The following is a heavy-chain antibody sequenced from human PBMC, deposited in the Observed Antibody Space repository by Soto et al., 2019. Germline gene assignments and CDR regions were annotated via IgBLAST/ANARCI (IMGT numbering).Heavy chain of an antibody. J-gene: IGHJ4*02. CDR3: AKDNTDLEWLETWALDY. Sequence: PGGSLRLSCAASGFTFSSYGMHWVRQAPGKGLEWVAVISYDGSNKYYADSVKGRFTISRDNSKNTLYLQMNSLRAEDTAVYYCAKDNTDLEWLETWALDYWGQGTLVTVPS. CDR1: GFTFSSYG. V-gene: IGHV3-30*18. D-gene: IGHD3-3*01. CDR2: ISYDGSNK.